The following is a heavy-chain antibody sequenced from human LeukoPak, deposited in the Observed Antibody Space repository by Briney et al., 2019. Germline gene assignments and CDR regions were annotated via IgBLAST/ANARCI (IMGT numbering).Heavy chain of an antibody. CDR3: AITYYYDSSGYNF. D-gene: IGHD3-22*01. J-gene: IGHJ4*02. V-gene: IGHV1-2*02. CDR2: INPNSGGT. Sequence: ASVKVSCKASGYTFTGYYMHWVRQAPGQGLEWMGWINPNSGGTNYAQKFQGRVTMTRDTSISTAYMELSRLRSDDTAVYYCAITYYYDSSGYNFWGQGTLVTVSS. CDR1: GYTFTGYY.